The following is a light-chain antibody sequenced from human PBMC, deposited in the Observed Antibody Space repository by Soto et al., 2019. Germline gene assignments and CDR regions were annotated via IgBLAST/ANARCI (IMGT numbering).Light chain of an antibody. V-gene: IGKV3-20*01. CDR1: QSVSSSY. CDR2: GAS. J-gene: IGKJ5*01. CDR3: QQYDSAPIT. Sequence: EIVLTQSPGTLSLSPGERATPSCRASQSVSSSYLAWYQQKPGQAPRLLIYGASSRATGIPDRFSGSGSGTDFTLTISRLEPEDFAVYYCQQYDSAPITFGQGTRLEIK.